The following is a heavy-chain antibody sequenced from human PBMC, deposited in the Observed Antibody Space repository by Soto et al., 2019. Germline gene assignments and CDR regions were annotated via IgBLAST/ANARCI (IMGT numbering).Heavy chain of an antibody. D-gene: IGHD1-1*01. CDR3: AVLNSLDS. CDR1: GFTVSSNY. CDR2: IYSGGST. Sequence: EVQLVESGGGLIQPGGSLRLSCAASGFTVSSNYMSWVRQAPGQGLEWVSVIYSGGSTYYADSVKGRFTSSRDNSTSTLYVQMISARAADPAVYYSAVLNSLDSWGQGTLVTFSS. V-gene: IGHV3-53*01. J-gene: IGHJ4*02.